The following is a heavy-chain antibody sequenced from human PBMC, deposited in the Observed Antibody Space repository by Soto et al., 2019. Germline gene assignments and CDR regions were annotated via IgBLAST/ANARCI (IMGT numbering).Heavy chain of an antibody. CDR3: ARDGDYYDSSGFQRDYHYYGMDV. D-gene: IGHD3-22*01. Sequence: QVQLVQSGAEVKKPGSSVKVSCQASGGSFSDYAISWVRQAPGQGLEWMVGIIPMLGIADNAQKFQGRVIITADEYTSTVYMELSSLRSEDTAVYYCARDGDYYDSSGFQRDYHYYGMDVWGQGTTVTVAS. V-gene: IGHV1-69*01. CDR1: GGSFSDYA. J-gene: IGHJ6*02. CDR2: IIPMLGIA.